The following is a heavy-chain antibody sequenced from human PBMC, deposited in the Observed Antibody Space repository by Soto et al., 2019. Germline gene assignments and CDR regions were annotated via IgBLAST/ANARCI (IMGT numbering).Heavy chain of an antibody. D-gene: IGHD6-19*01. V-gene: IGHV3-30*18. CDR2: ISYDGSNK. J-gene: IGHJ4*02. Sequence: QVQLVESGGGVVQPGRSLRLSCAASGFTFSSYGMHWVRQAPGKGLEWVSVISYDGSNKYYADSVTGRFTISRDNSKNTLYLQMNGLRAEDTSVYYCAKDRSGWSGGGCPIFGYWGQGTLVTVSS. CDR1: GFTFSSYG. CDR3: AKDRSGWSGGGCPIFGY.